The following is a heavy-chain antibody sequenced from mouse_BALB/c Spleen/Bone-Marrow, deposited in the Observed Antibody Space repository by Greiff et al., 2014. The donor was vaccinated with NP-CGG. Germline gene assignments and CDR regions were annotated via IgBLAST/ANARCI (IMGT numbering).Heavy chain of an antibody. V-gene: IGHV2-9*02. CDR3: ARITTATGAMDY. CDR2: IWADGST. CDR1: GFSLTNYG. D-gene: IGHD1-2*01. Sequence: QVQLQQSGPGLVAPSQSLSITCTVSGFSLTNYGVHWVRQPPGKGLEWLGVIWADGSTNYNSALMSRLSISKDNSKSQVFFKMNGRQTDDTAMYYCARITTATGAMDYWGQGTSVTVSS. J-gene: IGHJ4*01.